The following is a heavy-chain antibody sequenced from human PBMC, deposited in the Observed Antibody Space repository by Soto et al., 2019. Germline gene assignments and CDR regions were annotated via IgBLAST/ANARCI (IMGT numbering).Heavy chain of an antibody. Sequence: QVQLVQSGAEVKKPGASVKVSCKASGYTFTSYDINWVRQATGQGLEWMGWMNPNSGNTGYAQKFQGRVTMTRNTSISTAYMELSSLRSEDTAVYYCARRSLPTSYYDFWSGYYYGPFDYWGQGTLVTVSS. CDR1: GYTFTSYD. CDR3: ARRSLPTSYYDFWSGYYYGPFDY. CDR2: MNPNSGNT. D-gene: IGHD3-3*01. V-gene: IGHV1-8*01. J-gene: IGHJ4*02.